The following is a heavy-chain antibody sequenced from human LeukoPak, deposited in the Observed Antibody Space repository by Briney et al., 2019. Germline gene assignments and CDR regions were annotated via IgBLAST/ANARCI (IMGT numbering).Heavy chain of an antibody. V-gene: IGHV4-39*01. J-gene: IGHJ4*02. D-gene: IGHD4/OR15-4a*01. CDR3: ARGDYGAVTYPFDY. CDR2: IYYSGST. Sequence: SETLSLTCTVSGGSISSSSYYWGWIRQPPGKGLEWIGSIYYSGSTYYNPSLKSRVTISVDTSKNQFSLKLSSVTAADTAVYYCARGDYGAVTYPFDYWGQGTLVTVSS. CDR1: GGSISSSSYY.